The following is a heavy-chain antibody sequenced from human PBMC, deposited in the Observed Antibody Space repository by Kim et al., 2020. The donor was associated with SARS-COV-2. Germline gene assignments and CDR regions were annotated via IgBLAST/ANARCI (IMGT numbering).Heavy chain of an antibody. V-gene: IGHV1-2*06. CDR1: GYTFTGYY. CDR3: AREKGYYGSGSCNY. J-gene: IGHJ4*02. D-gene: IGHD3-10*01. CDR2: INPNSGGT. Sequence: ASVKVSCKASGYTFTGYYMHWVRQAPGQGLEWMGRINPNSGGTNYAQKFQGRVTMTRDTSISTANMELSRLRSDDTAVYYCAREKGYYGSGSCNYWGQGTLVTVSS.